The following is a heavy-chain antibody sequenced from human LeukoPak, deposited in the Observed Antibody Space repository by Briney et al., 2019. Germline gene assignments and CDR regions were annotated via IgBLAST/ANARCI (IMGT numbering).Heavy chain of an antibody. CDR2: ISGSGDKT. Sequence: PGGSLRLSCAGSGFTFSSYAMNWVRQAPGKGLEWVSGISGSGDKTHYADSVKGRFTISRDNSKSVLYMQLNNLRLEDTAVYYCGEGHWGRGTLVTVSS. V-gene: IGHV3-23*01. CDR3: GEGH. J-gene: IGHJ4*02. CDR1: GFTFSSYA.